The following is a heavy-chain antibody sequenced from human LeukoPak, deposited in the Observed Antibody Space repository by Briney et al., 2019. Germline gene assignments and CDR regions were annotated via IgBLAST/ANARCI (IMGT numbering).Heavy chain of an antibody. CDR3: AREDYGGKSGTYFDY. CDR2: TYYRSKWYN. D-gene: IGHD4-23*01. V-gene: IGHV6-1*01. CDR1: GDSASSSSAA. Sequence: SQTLSLTCAISGDSASSSSAAWNWIRQSPSRGLEWLGRTYYRSKWYNDYAVSVRSRITVNPDTSKNQFSLQLNSVTPEDTAVYYCAREDYGGKSGTYFDYWGQGTLVTVSS. J-gene: IGHJ4*02.